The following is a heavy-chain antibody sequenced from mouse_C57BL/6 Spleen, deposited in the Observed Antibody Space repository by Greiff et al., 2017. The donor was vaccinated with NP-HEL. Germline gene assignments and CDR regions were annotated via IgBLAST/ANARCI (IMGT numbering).Heavy chain of an antibody. V-gene: IGHV10-3*01. D-gene: IGHD3-1*01. CDR2: IRSKSSNYAT. CDR3: VRDRGYGGWFAY. J-gene: IGHJ3*01. Sequence: EVQRVESSGGLVQPKGSLKLSCAASGFTFNTYAMHWVRQAPGKGLEWVARIRSKSSNYATYYADSVKDRFTISRDDSQSMLYLQMNNLKTEDTAMYYCVRDRGYGGWFAYWGQGTLVTVSA. CDR1: GFTFNTYA.